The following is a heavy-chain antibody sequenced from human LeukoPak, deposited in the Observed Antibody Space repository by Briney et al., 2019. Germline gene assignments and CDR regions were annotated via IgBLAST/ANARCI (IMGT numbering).Heavy chain of an antibody. Sequence: PGGSLRLSCAASGFTFSRYWMSWVRQAPGKGLEWVANIKEDGSEKYYVDSVRGRFTISRDNAKNSLYLQMNSLRAEDTAVYYCAMYNYGNPSAPYFFDNWGQGTLVTVSS. J-gene: IGHJ4*02. CDR3: AMYNYGNPSAPYFFDN. D-gene: IGHD5-18*01. CDR2: IKEDGSEK. CDR1: GFTFSRYW. V-gene: IGHV3-7*03.